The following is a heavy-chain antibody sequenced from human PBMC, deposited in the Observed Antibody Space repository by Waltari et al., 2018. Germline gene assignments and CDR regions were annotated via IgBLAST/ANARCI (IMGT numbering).Heavy chain of an antibody. J-gene: IGHJ4*02. CDR3: ARLTGDVFDY. CDR1: GYSISSGYY. V-gene: IGHV4-38-2*01. D-gene: IGHD7-27*01. CDR2: IYHSGST. Sequence: QVQLQESGPGLVKPSETLSLPCAVSGYSISSGYYWGWIRQPPGKGLEWIGSIYHSGSTYYNPSLKSRVTISVDTSKNQFSLKLSSVTAADTAVYYCARLTGDVFDYWGQGTLVTVSS.